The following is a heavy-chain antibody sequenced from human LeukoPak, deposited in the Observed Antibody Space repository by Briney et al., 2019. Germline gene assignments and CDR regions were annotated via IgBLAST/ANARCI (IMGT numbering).Heavy chain of an antibody. J-gene: IGHJ1*01. D-gene: IGHD4-17*01. CDR1: GFTFSSYA. CDR2: ISSSSGTT. CDR3: AAVPYGHEYFQH. Sequence: PGGSLRLSCAASGFTFSSYAMSWVRQAPGKGLEWVSGISSSSGTTSYADAVKGRFTISRDNSKNTLYLQMNSLRAEDTAVYYCAAVPYGHEYFQHWGQGTLVTVSS. V-gene: IGHV3-23*01.